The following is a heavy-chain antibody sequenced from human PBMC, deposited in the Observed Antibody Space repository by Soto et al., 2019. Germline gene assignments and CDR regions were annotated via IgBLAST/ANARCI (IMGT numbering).Heavy chain of an antibody. J-gene: IGHJ6*02. D-gene: IGHD3-3*01. Sequence: PGGSLRLSCAASGFTFSSYGMHWVRQAPGKGLEWVAFISYDGSNKYYADSVKVRFTISIDNYKKTLYLQMNSLRAEDTAVYYCAKTYDFWSGYLAYGMDXWGQGTTVTVS. CDR2: ISYDGSNK. CDR3: AKTYDFWSGYLAYGMDX. V-gene: IGHV3-30*18. CDR1: GFTFSSYG.